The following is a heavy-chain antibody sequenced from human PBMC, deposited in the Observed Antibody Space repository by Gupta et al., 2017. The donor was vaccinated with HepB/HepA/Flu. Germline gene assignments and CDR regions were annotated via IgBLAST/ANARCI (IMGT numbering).Heavy chain of an antibody. CDR3: ARDGEYSGSYAAGAFDI. J-gene: IGHJ3*02. Sequence: EVQLVESGGGLVQPGGSLRLSCAASGFTFSSYSMNWVRQAQGKGLEWVSYISSSSSTIYYADSVKGRFTISRDNAKNSLYLQMNSLRDEDTAVYYCARDGEYSGSYAAGAFDIWGQGTMVTVSS. CDR1: GFTFSSYS. D-gene: IGHD1-26*01. V-gene: IGHV3-48*02. CDR2: ISSSSSTI.